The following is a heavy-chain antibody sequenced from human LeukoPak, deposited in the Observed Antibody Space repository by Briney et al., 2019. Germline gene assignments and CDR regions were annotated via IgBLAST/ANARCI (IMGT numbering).Heavy chain of an antibody. J-gene: IGHJ4*02. CDR1: GYTFTSYG. V-gene: IGHV1-18*04. CDR2: ISGYNGNT. D-gene: IGHD2-2*01. Sequence: GGSVKDSCKASGYTFTSYGISWVRQAPGQGLEWMGWISGYNGNTNYAQKLQGRVTVTTDTSTSTAYMELRSLRSDDTAVYYCARDPRYRGYCSSTSCHWMDYWGQGTLVTVSS. CDR3: ARDPRYRGYCSSTSCHWMDY.